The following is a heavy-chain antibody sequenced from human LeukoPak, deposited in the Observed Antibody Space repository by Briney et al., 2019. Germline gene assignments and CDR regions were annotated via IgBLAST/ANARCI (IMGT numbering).Heavy chain of an antibody. CDR1: GYIFTNYW. V-gene: IGHV5-51*01. D-gene: IGHD1-1*01. Sequence: GESLKISCKASGYIFTNYWIAWVRQMPGNGLEWMGIITPVNSDSRYSPSFQGQVTMSVDKSINTAYLHWSSLEASDTAIYYCARHGLPVGCDINNCPYGSWFDPWGQGTLVTVSS. J-gene: IGHJ5*02. CDR3: ARHGLPVGCDINNCPYGSWFDP. CDR2: ITPVNSDS.